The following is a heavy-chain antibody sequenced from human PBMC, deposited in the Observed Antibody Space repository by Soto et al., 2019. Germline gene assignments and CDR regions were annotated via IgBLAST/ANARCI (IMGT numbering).Heavy chain of an antibody. V-gene: IGHV3-30-3*01. J-gene: IGHJ5*02. D-gene: IGHD3-3*01. CDR2: ISYDGSNK. CDR1: GVPFSNFG. Sequence: SRRLSCAASGVPFSNFGRHWVRQAPRKVLEGVAVISYDGSNKYYADSLKGRITISRHNSKNTPYLQMNSLTAEDTAVYYCASITIVGVVTLGPHWFDPWGQGTLVTVSS. CDR3: ASITIVGVVTLGPHWFDP.